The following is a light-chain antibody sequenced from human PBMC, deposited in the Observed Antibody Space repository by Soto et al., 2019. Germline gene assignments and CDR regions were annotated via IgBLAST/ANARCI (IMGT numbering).Light chain of an antibody. CDR2: EVS. CDR3: SSFSSNTTLYV. V-gene: IGLV2-14*01. Sequence: QSALTQPASVSGSPGQSITISCTGTSSDVGGYKYVSWYQHHADKAPKLMIYEVSNRPSGVSNRFSGSKSGNTASLTIYGLQAADEADYYCSSFSSNTTLYVFGTGTKLTVL. CDR1: SSDVGGYKY. J-gene: IGLJ1*01.